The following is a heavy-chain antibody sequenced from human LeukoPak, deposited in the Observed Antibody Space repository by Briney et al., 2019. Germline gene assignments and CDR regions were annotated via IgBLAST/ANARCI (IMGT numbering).Heavy chain of an antibody. CDR2: IIPILGIA. Sequence: ASVKVSCKASGGTFSSYAISWVRQAPGQGLEWMGRIIPILGIANYAQKFQGRVTMTEDTSTDTAYMELSSLRSEDTAVYYCATDSYGSGSPIPNWFDPWGQGTLVTVSS. V-gene: IGHV1-69*04. CDR1: GGTFSSYA. CDR3: ATDSYGSGSPIPNWFDP. J-gene: IGHJ5*02. D-gene: IGHD3-10*01.